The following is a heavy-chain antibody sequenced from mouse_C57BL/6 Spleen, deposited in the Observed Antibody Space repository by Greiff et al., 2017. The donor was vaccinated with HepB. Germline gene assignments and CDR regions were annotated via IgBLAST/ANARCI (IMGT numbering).Heavy chain of an antibody. CDR2: ISSGSSTI. J-gene: IGHJ3*01. CDR3: ADGRRGCAY. Sequence: EVKLVESGGGLVKPGGSLKLSCAASGFTFSDYGMHWVRQAPETGLEWVAYISSGSSTIYYADTVKGRFTISRDNAKNTLFLQMTSLRSEDTAMYYCADGRRGCAYWGQGALVTVSA. D-gene: IGHD1-1*01. V-gene: IGHV5-17*01. CDR1: GFTFSDYG.